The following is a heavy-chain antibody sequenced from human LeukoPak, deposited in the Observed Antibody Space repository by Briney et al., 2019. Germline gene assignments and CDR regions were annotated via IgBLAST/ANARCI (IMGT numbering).Heavy chain of an antibody. D-gene: IGHD6-13*01. CDR3: ARATGYSSRGYFDY. Sequence: SETLSLTCAVYGGSFSDYYWSWIRQPPGKGLEWIGEINHSGSTNYNPSLKSRVTISVDTSKNQFSLKLSSVTAADTAVYYCARATGYSSRGYFDYWDQGTLVTVSS. V-gene: IGHV4-34*01. CDR1: GGSFSDYY. CDR2: INHSGST. J-gene: IGHJ4*02.